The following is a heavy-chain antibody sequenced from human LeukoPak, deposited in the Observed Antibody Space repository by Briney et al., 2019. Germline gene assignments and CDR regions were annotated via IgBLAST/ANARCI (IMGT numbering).Heavy chain of an antibody. J-gene: IGHJ4*02. CDR1: GFTFSNYA. V-gene: IGHV3-23*01. CDR3: AKEGKCGSASCYFFDY. Sequence: GGSLRLSCAASGFTFSNYAMSWVRQAPGKGLEWVSTISGGGDNTYYADSLKGRFTISRDNSQNTLYLHVYTLRAEDTAVYYCAKEGKCGSASCYFFDYWGQGTLVTVSS. CDR2: ISGGGDNT. D-gene: IGHD2-2*01.